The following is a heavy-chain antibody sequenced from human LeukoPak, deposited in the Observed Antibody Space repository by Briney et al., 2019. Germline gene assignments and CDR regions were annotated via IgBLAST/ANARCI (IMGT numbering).Heavy chain of an antibody. CDR1: GGSISNYY. V-gene: IGHV4-59*01. CDR3: ARLVQAAGTI. Sequence: SETLSLTCTVSGGSISNYYWNWLRQPPGKGLEWIGYIYYSGSTNYNPSLKSRVTMSLDTSKNQFSLRLTSVTAADTAVYYCARLVQAAGTIWGQGTLVTVSS. CDR2: IYYSGST. D-gene: IGHD6-13*01. J-gene: IGHJ4*02.